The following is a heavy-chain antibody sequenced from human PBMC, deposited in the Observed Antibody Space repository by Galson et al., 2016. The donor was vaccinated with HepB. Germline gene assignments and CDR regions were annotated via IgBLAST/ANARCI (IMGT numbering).Heavy chain of an antibody. Sequence: SLRLSCAASGFTFSTYAMHWVRQAPGKGLEWVAVVSFDGSNQYYADSVKGRFTISRDNSKSSVYLKMNSLRYEYLAVFYCAINPDVNFILQHWGQGTLVTVSS. CDR3: AINPDVNFILQH. CDR2: VSFDGSNQ. D-gene: IGHD3-16*02. V-gene: IGHV3-30-3*01. CDR1: GFTFSTYA. J-gene: IGHJ1*01.